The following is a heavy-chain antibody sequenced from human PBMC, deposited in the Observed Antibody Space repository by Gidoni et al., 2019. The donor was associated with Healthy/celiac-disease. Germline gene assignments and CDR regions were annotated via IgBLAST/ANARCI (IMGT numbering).Heavy chain of an antibody. D-gene: IGHD3-3*01. J-gene: IGHJ4*02. CDR1: GFTFSSYG. V-gene: IGHV3-33*01. CDR2: IWYDGSNK. Sequence: QVQLVESGGGVVQPGRSLRLSCAASGFTFSSYGMHWVRQAPGKGLEWLAVIWYDGSNKYYADSVKGRFTISRDNSKNTLYLQMNSLRAEDTAVYYCASHDFWSGFGGYWGQGTLVTVSS. CDR3: ASHDFWSGFGGY.